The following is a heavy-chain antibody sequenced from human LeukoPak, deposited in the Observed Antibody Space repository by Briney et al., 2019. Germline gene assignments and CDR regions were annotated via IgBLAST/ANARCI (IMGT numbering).Heavy chain of an antibody. V-gene: IGHV4-34*01. CDR3: ARGRGYYDSSGYI. D-gene: IGHD3-22*01. CDR1: GGSFSGYY. Sequence: SETLSLTCAVYGGSFSGYYWSWIRQPPRKGLEWIGEINHSGSTNYNPSLKSRVTISVDTSKNQFSLKLSSVTAADTAVYYCARGRGYYDSSGYIWGQGTLVIVSS. CDR2: INHSGST. J-gene: IGHJ4*02.